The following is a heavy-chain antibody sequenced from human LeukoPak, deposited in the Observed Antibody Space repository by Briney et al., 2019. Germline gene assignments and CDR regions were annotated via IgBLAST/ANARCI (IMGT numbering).Heavy chain of an antibody. CDR2: IYYSGST. J-gene: IGHJ6*03. V-gene: IGHV4-39*01. D-gene: IGHD6-19*01. CDR1: GGSISSSSYY. Sequence: PSETLSLTCTVSGGSISSSSYYWGWIRQPPGKGLEWIGSIYYSGSTYYNPSLKSRVTISVDTSKNQFSLKLSSVTAADTAVYYCARLTREYSSGWYSHYYYYMDVWGKETTVTISS. CDR3: ARLTREYSSGWYSHYYYYMDV.